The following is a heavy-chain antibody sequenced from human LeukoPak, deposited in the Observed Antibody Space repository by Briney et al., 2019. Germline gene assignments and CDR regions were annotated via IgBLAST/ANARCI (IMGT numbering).Heavy chain of an antibody. CDR1: GGSLSSYY. V-gene: IGHV4-4*07. D-gene: IGHD6-13*01. J-gene: IGHJ5*02. Sequence: SETLSLTCTVSGGSLSSYYWSWIRQPAGKGLEWIGRIYTSGSTNYNPSLKSRVTMSVDTSKNQFSLKLSSVTAADTAVYYCARALIAAAGGFWFDPWGQGTLVTVSS. CDR3: ARALIAAAGGFWFDP. CDR2: IYTSGST.